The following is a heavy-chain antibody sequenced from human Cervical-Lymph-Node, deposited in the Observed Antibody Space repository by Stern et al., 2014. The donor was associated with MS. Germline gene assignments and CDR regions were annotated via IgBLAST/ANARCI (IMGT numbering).Heavy chain of an antibody. CDR3: ARPGRDGYNPFDY. Sequence: EVQLLESGAEVKKPGESLKISCKGSGYSFTSYWIGWGRQMPGKRLEWMGIIYPGDSDTRYSPSFQGQVTISADKSISTAYLQWSSLKASDTAMYYCARPGRDGYNPFDYWGQGTLVTVSS. J-gene: IGHJ4*02. CDR1: GYSFTSYW. D-gene: IGHD5-24*01. CDR2: IYPGDSDT. V-gene: IGHV5-51*01.